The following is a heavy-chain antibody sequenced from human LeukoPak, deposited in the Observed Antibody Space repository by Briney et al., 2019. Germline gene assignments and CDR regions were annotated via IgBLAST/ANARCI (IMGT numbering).Heavy chain of an antibody. V-gene: IGHV3-23*01. J-gene: IGHJ4*02. CDR2: ISGSGGST. CDR3: AKAPYYYDSSGYLAYFDY. D-gene: IGHD3-22*01. Sequence: AGGSLRLSCAASGFTFSSYGMSWVRQAPGKGLEWVSAISGSGGSTYYADSVKGRFTISRDNSKNTLYLQMNSLRAEDTAVYYCAKAPYYYDSSGYLAYFDYWGQGTLVTVSS. CDR1: GFTFSSYG.